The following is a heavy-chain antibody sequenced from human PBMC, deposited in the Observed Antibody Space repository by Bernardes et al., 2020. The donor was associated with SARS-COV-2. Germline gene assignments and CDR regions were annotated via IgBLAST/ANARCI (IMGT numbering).Heavy chain of an antibody. CDR3: ARELRYFDWLFVGDY. J-gene: IGHJ4*02. CDR1: GYTFTSYG. Sequence: AGVKVSCKASGYTFTSYGISWVRQAPGQGLEWMGWISAYNGNTNYAQKLQGRVTMTTDTSTSTAYMELRSLRSDDTAVYYCARELRYFDWLFVGDYWGQGTLVTVSS. CDR2: ISAYNGNT. D-gene: IGHD3-9*01. V-gene: IGHV1-18*01.